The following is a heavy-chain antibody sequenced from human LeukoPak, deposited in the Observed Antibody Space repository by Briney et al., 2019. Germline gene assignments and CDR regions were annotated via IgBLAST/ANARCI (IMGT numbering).Heavy chain of an antibody. CDR2: ISYDGSNK. CDR3: ARVDSSGYYFMKPFDY. CDR1: GFTFSSYA. V-gene: IGHV3-30-3*01. D-gene: IGHD3-22*01. J-gene: IGHJ4*02. Sequence: GRSLRLSCAASGFTFSSYAMHWVRQAPGKGLEWVALISYDGSNKYYADSVKGRFTISRDNSKNTLYLQMNSLRAEDTAVYYCARVDSSGYYFMKPFDYWGQGTLVTVSS.